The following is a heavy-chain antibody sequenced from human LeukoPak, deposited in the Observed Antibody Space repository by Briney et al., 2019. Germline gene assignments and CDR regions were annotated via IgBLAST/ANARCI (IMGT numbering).Heavy chain of an antibody. CDR1: GFTVSSNY. CDR3: AKLLKRGYSYGSFGY. CDR2: LYSGGST. J-gene: IGHJ4*02. Sequence: GGSLRLSCAASGFTVSSNYMSWVRQAPGKGLEWVSVLYSGGSTYYADSVKGRFTISRDNSKNTLYLQMNSLRAEDTAVYYCAKLLKRGYSYGSFGYWGQGTLVTVSS. V-gene: IGHV3-53*01. D-gene: IGHD5-18*01.